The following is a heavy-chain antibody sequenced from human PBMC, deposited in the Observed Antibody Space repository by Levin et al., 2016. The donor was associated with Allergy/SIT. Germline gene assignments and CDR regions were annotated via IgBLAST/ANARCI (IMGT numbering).Heavy chain of an antibody. J-gene: IGHJ4*02. CDR1: GYTFTSYY. Sequence: ASVKVSCKASGYTFTSYYMHWVRQAPGQGLEWMGIINPSGGSTSYAQKFQGRVTMTRDTSTSTVYMELSSLRSEDTAVYYCARGGTVAVAGTGVDYWGQGTLVTVSS. V-gene: IGHV1-46*01. CDR3: ARGGTVAVAGTGVDY. D-gene: IGHD6-19*01. CDR2: INPSGGST.